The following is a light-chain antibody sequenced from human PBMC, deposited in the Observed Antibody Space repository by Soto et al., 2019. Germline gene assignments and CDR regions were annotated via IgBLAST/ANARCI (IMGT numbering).Light chain of an antibody. CDR1: QSISSW. Sequence: DIQMPQPPATLSASVGDRVTSTCRSRQSISSWFAWYQQKPGKAPKLLIYKASSLESGVPSRFSGSGSGTEFTLTISSLQPDDFAAYYCQQYNSYSTFGQGTKVDIK. CDR2: KAS. J-gene: IGKJ1*01. V-gene: IGKV1-5*03. CDR3: QQYNSYST.